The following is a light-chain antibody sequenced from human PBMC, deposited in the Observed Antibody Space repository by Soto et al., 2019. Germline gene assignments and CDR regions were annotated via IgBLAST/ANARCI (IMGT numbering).Light chain of an antibody. CDR1: RSVSSY. CDR3: QQRGNWPPWT. V-gene: IGKV3-11*01. CDR2: EAS. J-gene: IGKJ1*01. Sequence: EIVLTQSPATLSLSPGERATLSCRASRSVSSYLAWYQQKPGQAPRLLIYEASNRATGVPARFSGSGSGTDFTLTISSLVPEEFAVYYCQQRGNWPPWTFGQGTKVEIK.